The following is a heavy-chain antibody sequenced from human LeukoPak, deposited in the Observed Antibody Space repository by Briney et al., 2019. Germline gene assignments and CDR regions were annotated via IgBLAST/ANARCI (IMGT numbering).Heavy chain of an antibody. CDR1: GGSISSYY. CDR2: IYYSGST. D-gene: IGHD3-22*01. V-gene: IGHV4-59*01. Sequence: SETLSLTCSVSGGSISSYYRNWIRRPPGKGLEYIGYIYYSGSTNYNPSLKSRVTISVDTSKNQFSLKLSSVTAADTAVYYCARGRHYYDSSDYYYEGDAFDIWGQGTMVTVSS. CDR3: ARGRHYYDSSDYYYEGDAFDI. J-gene: IGHJ3*02.